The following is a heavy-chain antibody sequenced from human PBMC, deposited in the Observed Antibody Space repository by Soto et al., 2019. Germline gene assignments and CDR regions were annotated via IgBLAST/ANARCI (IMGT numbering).Heavy chain of an antibody. V-gene: IGHV3-23*01. CDR2: ISGSGGST. CDR3: AKAPIVVVVAAIFSFDY. Sequence: GGSLRLSCAASGFTLSSYAMSWVRQAPGKGLEWVSAISGSGGSTYYADSVKGRFTISRDNSKNTLYLQMNSLRAEETAVYYCAKAPIVVVVAAIFSFDYWGQGTLVTVSS. D-gene: IGHD2-15*01. CDR1: GFTLSSYA. J-gene: IGHJ4*02.